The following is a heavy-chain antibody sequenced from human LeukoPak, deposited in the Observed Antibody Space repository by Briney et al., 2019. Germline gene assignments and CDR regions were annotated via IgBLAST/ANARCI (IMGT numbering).Heavy chain of an antibody. J-gene: IGHJ6*03. Sequence: ASVKVSCKASGYTFTSYAMNWVRQAPGQGLEWMGWINPNSGGTNYAQKFQGRVTMTRDTSISTAYMELSRLRSDDTAVYYCARGAIAAAGTQLPYYYYYMDVWGKGTTVTISS. D-gene: IGHD6-13*01. V-gene: IGHV1-2*02. CDR1: GYTFTSYA. CDR3: ARGAIAAAGTQLPYYYYYMDV. CDR2: INPNSGGT.